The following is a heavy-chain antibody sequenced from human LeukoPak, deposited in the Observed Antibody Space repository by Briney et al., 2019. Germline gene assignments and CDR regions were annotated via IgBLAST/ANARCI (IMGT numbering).Heavy chain of an antibody. J-gene: IGHJ3*02. CDR3: ARETMVRGVWSFDI. Sequence: GGSLRLSCAASGFTFSSYSMNWVRQAPAKGLEWVSYIRSSSSTIYYADSVKGRFTISRDNAKNSLYLQMNSLRAEDTAVYYCARETMVRGVWSFDIWGQGTMVTVSS. CDR2: IRSSSSTI. CDR1: GFTFSSYS. V-gene: IGHV3-48*04. D-gene: IGHD3-10*01.